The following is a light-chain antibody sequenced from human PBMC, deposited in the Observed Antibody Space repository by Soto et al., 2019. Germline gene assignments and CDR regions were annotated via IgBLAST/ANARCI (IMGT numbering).Light chain of an antibody. V-gene: IGLV2-14*01. Sequence: QSALTQTASVSGSPGQSITISCTGTSSDLGTYNYVSWYQQHPGKAPKLMIYDVSARPSGLSNRFSGSKFGNTASLTISGLQAEDEAVYYCSSYANNVVFGGGTKLTVL. CDR1: SSDLGTYNY. CDR2: DVS. CDR3: SSYANNVV. J-gene: IGLJ2*01.